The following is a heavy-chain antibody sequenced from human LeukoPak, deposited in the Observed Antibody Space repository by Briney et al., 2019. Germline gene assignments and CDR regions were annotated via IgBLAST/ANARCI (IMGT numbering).Heavy chain of an antibody. CDR3: ARAGITMVRGAFLGAFDI. V-gene: IGHV4-59*01. CDR1: GGSISSYY. J-gene: IGHJ3*02. Sequence: SETLSLTCTVSGGSISSYYWSWIRQPPGKGLEWIGYIYYSGSTNYNPSLKSRVTISVDTSKNQFSLKLSSVTAADTAVYYCARAGITMVRGAFLGAFDIWGQGTMVTVSS. CDR2: IYYSGST. D-gene: IGHD3-10*01.